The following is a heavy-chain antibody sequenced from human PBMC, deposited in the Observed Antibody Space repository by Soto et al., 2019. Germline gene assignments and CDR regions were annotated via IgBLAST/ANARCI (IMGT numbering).Heavy chain of an antibody. CDR1: GYNFTSYA. J-gene: IGHJ3*02. CDR3: ARINLGYSGYDSVVTFDI. D-gene: IGHD5-12*01. CDR2: INAGNGNT. Sequence: ASVKVSCRASGYNFTSYAMHWVRQAPGQRHEWMGWINAGNGNTKYSQKYKGRVTITRDTSASTAYMELSSLISEDTAVYYCARINLGYSGYDSVVTFDIWGQGTRVTVS. V-gene: IGHV1-3*01.